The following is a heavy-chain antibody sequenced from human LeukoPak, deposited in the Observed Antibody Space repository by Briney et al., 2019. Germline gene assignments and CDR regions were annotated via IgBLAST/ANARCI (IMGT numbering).Heavy chain of an antibody. CDR3: ARISIHDAFDI. CDR1: GFTFSSYS. V-gene: IGHV3-21*01. D-gene: IGHD6-6*01. CDR2: ISSRSSYI. Sequence: PGGSLRLSCAASGFTFSSYSMDWVRQAPGKGLEWVSSISSRSSYIYYADSVKGRFTISRDNAKNSLYLQMNSRRAEDTAVYYCARISIHDAFDIWGQGTMVTVSS. J-gene: IGHJ3*02.